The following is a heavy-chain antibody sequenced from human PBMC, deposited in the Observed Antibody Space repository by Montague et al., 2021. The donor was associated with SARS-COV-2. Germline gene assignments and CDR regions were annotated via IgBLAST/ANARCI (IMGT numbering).Heavy chain of an antibody. CDR3: ARGRRLVVVPGAGPAGRAFDI. J-gene: IGHJ3*02. V-gene: IGHV4-34*01. Sequence: SETLSLTCAISGGSFSNYYWSWIRQPPGKGLEWIGKVNQSGTTIYNPSVKSGVTISEDTSKNQFYLRLNSVTAADTAVYYCARGRRLVVVPGAGPAGRAFDIWGQGTMVTVSS. CDR2: VNQSGTT. CDR1: GGSFSNYY. D-gene: IGHD2-2*01.